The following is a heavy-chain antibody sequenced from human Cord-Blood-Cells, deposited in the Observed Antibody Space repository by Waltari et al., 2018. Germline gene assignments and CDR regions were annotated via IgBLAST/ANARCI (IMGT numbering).Heavy chain of an antibody. Sequence: QVQLVQSGAEVKKPWASVKVSCKASGYIFTADSLHWLGQAPGQGLEWMGWINPNSGGTNYAQKFQGRVTMTRDTSISTAYMELSRLRSDDTAVYYCARAVAARDAFDIWGQGTMVTVSS. CDR2: INPNSGGT. CDR3: ARAVAARDAFDI. D-gene: IGHD6-6*01. V-gene: IGHV1-2*02. CDR1: GYIFTADS. J-gene: IGHJ3*02.